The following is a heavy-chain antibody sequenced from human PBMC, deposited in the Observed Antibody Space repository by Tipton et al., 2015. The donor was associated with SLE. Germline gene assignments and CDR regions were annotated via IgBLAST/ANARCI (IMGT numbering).Heavy chain of an antibody. Sequence: SLRLSCTASGFTFGDYAMSWVRQAPGKGLEWVGFIRSKAYGGTTEYAASVKGRFTISRDDSKSIAYLQMNSLKTEDTAVYYCTSTPSTTVTRGDYWGQGTLVTVPS. D-gene: IGHD4-17*01. CDR3: TSTPSTTVTRGDY. J-gene: IGHJ4*02. V-gene: IGHV3-49*04. CDR1: GFTFGDYA. CDR2: IRSKAYGGTT.